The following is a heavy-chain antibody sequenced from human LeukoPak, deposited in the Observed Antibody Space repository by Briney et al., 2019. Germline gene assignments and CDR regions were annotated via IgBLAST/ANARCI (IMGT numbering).Heavy chain of an antibody. Sequence: GGSLRLSCEASGFSFSAAWMTWVRQAPGKGLGWVATIKNDGSDKYYVDSVKGRFTLSRDNAKNSVYLQMNSLRVEDTAVYYCVNLGYSDGGQGTLVTVSS. D-gene: IGHD5-12*01. J-gene: IGHJ4*02. CDR2: IKNDGSDK. CDR1: GFSFSAAW. CDR3: VNLGYSD. V-gene: IGHV3-7*01.